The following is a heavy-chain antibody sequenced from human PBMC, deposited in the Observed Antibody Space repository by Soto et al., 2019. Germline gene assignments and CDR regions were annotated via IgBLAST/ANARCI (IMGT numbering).Heavy chain of an antibody. CDR3: AKGVPAATRYFQH. CDR2: INSDGSST. D-gene: IGHD2-2*01. V-gene: IGHV3-74*01. Sequence: GGSLRLACAASGFSFSSYWMHWVRHAPGKGLVWVSRINSDGSSTTYADSVKGRFTISRDNAKNTLYLQMNSLTPEDTAVYYCAKGVPAATRYFQHWGQGTLVT. CDR1: GFSFSSYW. J-gene: IGHJ1*01.